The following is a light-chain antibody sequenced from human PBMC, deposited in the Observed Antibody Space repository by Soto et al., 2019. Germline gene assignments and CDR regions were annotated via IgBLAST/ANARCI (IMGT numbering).Light chain of an antibody. Sequence: ILLTQSPATLSSFPGGRGTLSCRASQAFNTRLAWYQHKPGQAPRLLIYLTSNRAAGIPARFSGSGSGTDFTLTISDVEPEDFAVYYCHQRQSWPRTFGQGTKVDIK. V-gene: IGKV3-11*01. CDR3: HQRQSWPRT. CDR1: QAFNTR. J-gene: IGKJ1*01. CDR2: LTS.